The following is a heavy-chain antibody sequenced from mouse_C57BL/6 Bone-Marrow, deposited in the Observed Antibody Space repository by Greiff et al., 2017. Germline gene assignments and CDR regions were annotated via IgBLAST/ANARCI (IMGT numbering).Heavy chain of an antibody. V-gene: IGHV1-55*01. CDR3: ARPCSYYYAMDY. CDR1: GYTFTSYW. Sequence: QVQLKQPGAELVKPGASVKMSCKASGYTFTSYWITWVKQRPGQGLEWIGDIYPGSGSINYNEKFKSKVTLTVDTSSSTAYMQLSSLTSEDSAISYCARPCSYYYAMDYWGQGTSVTVSS. D-gene: IGHD1-3*01. CDR2: IYPGSGSI. J-gene: IGHJ4*01.